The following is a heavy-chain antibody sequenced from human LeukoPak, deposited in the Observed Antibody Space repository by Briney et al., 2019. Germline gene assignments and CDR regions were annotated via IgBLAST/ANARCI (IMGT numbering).Heavy chain of an antibody. D-gene: IGHD2-21*02. J-gene: IGHJ4*02. CDR1: GYTFTSYY. Sequence: ASVKVPCKASGYTFTSYYMHWVRQAPGQGLEWMGIINPSGSSTSYAQKFQGRVTMTRDTSTSTVYMELSSLRSEDTAVYYCARAVPAYCGGDCYSSPDYWGQGTLVTVSS. CDR2: INPSGSST. V-gene: IGHV1-46*01. CDR3: ARAVPAYCGGDCYSSPDY.